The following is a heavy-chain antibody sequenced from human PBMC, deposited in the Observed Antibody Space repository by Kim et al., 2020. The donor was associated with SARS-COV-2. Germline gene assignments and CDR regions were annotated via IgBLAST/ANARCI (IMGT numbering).Heavy chain of an antibody. CDR1: GYTFTNHA. CDR3: ARVVWGGYRYIES. J-gene: IGHJ4*02. CDR2: INTDTGSP. V-gene: IGHV7-4-1*02. Sequence: ASVKVSCKASGYTFTNHAINWVRQAPGRGLEWMGWINTDTGSPTYAPDFTGRIVFSLDTSVSTAYLQIRSLEAENTALYYCARVVWGGYRYIESWGQGTLVTVSS. D-gene: IGHD3-16*02.